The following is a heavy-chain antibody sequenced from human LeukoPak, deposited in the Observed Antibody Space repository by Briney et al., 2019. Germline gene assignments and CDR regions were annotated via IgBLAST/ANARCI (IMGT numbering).Heavy chain of an antibody. V-gene: IGHV4-59*01. J-gene: IGHJ5*02. Sequence: KPSETLSLTCTVSGGPIISRYYWSWVRQPPGKGLEWIGNIYYSGSTKYNPSLKSRVVISIDTSKNQFSLKLTSVTAADTAVYYCAREEPLSSTTWPWFDPWGQGTLVTVSS. D-gene: IGHD2-2*01. CDR1: GGPIISRYY. CDR3: AREEPLSSTTWPWFDP. CDR2: IYYSGST.